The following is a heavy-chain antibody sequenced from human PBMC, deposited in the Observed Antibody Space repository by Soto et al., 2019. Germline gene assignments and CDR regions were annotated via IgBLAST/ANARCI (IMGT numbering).Heavy chain of an antibody. CDR1: GFTFSSYA. J-gene: IGHJ6*02. V-gene: IGHV3-23*01. D-gene: IGHD5-12*01. CDR3: TRISGYLYNYYGMDV. CDR2: ISGSGDST. Sequence: PGGSLRLSCAASGFTFSSYAMSWVRQAPGKGLEWVSAISGSGDSTYDADSVKGRFTISRDNSKNTLYLQMNSLRAEDTAVYYCTRISGYLYNYYGMDVWGQGNTVTVSS.